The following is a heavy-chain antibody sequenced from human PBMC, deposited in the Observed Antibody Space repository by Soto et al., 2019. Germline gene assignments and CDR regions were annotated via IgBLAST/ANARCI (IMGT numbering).Heavy chain of an antibody. Sequence: QVQLVESGGGVVQPGRSLRLSCAASGFTFSSYGMHWVRQAPGKGLEWVAVIWYDGSNKHYADSVKGRFTISRHNSKNTLYLQMNSLRAEDPAVYYCASDVTGGYGMDVWGQGTTVTVSS. CDR1: GFTFSSYG. V-gene: IGHV3-33*01. J-gene: IGHJ6*02. CDR3: ASDVTGGYGMDV. CDR2: IWYDGSNK. D-gene: IGHD2-8*02.